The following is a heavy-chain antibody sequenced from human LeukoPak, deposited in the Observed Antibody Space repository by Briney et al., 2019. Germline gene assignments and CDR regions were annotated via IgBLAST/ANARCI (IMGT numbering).Heavy chain of an antibody. V-gene: IGHV4-4*02. Sequence: SETLSLTCAVSGGSISSSNWWSWVRQPPGKGLEWIGEIYHSGSTNYNPSLKSRVTISVDKSKNQFSLKLSSVTAADTAVYYCAREQTFSYCSSTSCYQTYYFDYWGQGTLVTVSS. CDR1: GGSISSSNW. D-gene: IGHD2-2*01. CDR2: IYHSGST. J-gene: IGHJ4*02. CDR3: AREQTFSYCSSTSCYQTYYFDY.